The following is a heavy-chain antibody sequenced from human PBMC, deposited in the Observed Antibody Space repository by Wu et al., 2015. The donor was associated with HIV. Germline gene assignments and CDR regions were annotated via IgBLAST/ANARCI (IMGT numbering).Heavy chain of an antibody. CDR2: IIPIFGTA. V-gene: IGHV1-69*12. J-gene: IGHJ6*03. Sequence: QVQLVQSGAEVKKPGSSVKVSCKASGGTFSSYAISWVRQAPGQGLEWMGGIIPIFGTANYAQKFQGRVTITADESTSTAYMELSSLRSEDTAVYYCAATGIAVAGTYYYYYYMDVWGKGHGHRLL. D-gene: IGHD6-19*01. CDR3: AATGIAVAGTYYYYYYMDV. CDR1: GGTFSSYA.